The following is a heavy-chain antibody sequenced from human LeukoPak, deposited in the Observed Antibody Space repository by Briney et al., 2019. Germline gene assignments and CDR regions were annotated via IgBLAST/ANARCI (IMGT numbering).Heavy chain of an antibody. J-gene: IGHJ4*02. CDR2: INYSGTT. CDR1: GGSFSGYY. CDR3: ARDVPSGLFDY. V-gene: IGHV4-34*01. Sequence: SETLSLTCAVYGGSFSGYYWGWIRQPPGKGLEWIGSINYSGTTYYYPSLKSRVTISVDTSKNQFSLKLSSVTAADTAVYYCARDVPSGLFDYWGQGSLVTVSS. D-gene: IGHD3-10*01.